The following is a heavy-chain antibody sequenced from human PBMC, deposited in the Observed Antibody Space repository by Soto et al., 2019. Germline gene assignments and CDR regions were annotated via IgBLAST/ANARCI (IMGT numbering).Heavy chain of an antibody. J-gene: IGHJ4*02. Sequence: ASVKVSCKASGGAFSTYAIHWVRQAPGQGLEWMGQIIPIFGPPKYAQKFQDRITISADASTTTSYIEVKDLRFEDTAVYFCARGIELGVLDSWGQGTLVTSPQ. CDR2: IIPIFGPP. CDR1: GGAFSTYA. V-gene: IGHV1-69*13. D-gene: IGHD7-27*01. CDR3: ARGIELGVLDS.